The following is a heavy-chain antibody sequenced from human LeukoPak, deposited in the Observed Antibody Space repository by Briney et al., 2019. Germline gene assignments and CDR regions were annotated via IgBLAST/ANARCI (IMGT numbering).Heavy chain of an antibody. CDR1: GFTFSSYE. CDR3: ARVGSGSYYFDY. D-gene: IGHD3-10*01. Sequence: PGGSLRLSCAASGFTFSSYEMNWVRQAPGKGLEWVSYISSSGSTIYYADSVKGRFTISRDNAKNSLYLQMNSLRAEDTAVYYCARVGSGSYYFDYWGQGTLVTVPS. CDR2: ISSSGSTI. J-gene: IGHJ4*02. V-gene: IGHV3-48*03.